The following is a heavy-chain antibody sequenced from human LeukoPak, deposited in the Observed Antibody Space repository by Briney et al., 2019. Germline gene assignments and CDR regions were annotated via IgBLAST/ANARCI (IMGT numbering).Heavy chain of an antibody. CDR1: GYTFTSYD. V-gene: IGHV1-8*03. CDR2: MNPNSGNT. J-gene: IGHJ4*02. CDR3: ASRGAAMVLDY. Sequence: ASVKVSCKASGYTFTSYDINWVRQVTGQGLECMGWMNPNSGNTGYGQKFQGRVSITRNTSISTAYMELSSLRSEDTAVYYCASRGAAMVLDYWGQGTLVTVSS. D-gene: IGHD5-18*01.